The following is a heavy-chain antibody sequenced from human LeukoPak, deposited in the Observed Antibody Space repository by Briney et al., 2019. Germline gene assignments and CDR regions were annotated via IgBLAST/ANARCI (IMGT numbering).Heavy chain of an antibody. CDR2: ISAYNGNT. J-gene: IGHJ6*03. V-gene: IGHV1-18*04. Sequence: ASVKVSCKASGYTFTGYYMHWVRQAPGQGLEWMGWISAYNGNTNYAQKLQGRVTMTTDTSTSTAYMELRSLRSDDTAVYYCARVVAARLLYYYMDVWGKGTTVTVSS. CDR1: GYTFTGYY. CDR3: ARVVAARLLYYYMDV. D-gene: IGHD6-6*01.